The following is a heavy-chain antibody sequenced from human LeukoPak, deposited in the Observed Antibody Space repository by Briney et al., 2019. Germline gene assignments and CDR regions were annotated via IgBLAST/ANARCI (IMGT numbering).Heavy chain of an antibody. Sequence: GASVTVFCKSSVYTFTSYGISWVRQAPRQGLEWMGWISAYNGNTNYAQKLQGRVTMTTDTSTSTAYMELRSLRSDDTAVYYCARDHTLAAAEYWGQGTLVTVSS. J-gene: IGHJ4*02. V-gene: IGHV1-18*01. CDR3: ARDHTLAAAEY. CDR1: VYTFTSYG. CDR2: ISAYNGNT. D-gene: IGHD6-13*01.